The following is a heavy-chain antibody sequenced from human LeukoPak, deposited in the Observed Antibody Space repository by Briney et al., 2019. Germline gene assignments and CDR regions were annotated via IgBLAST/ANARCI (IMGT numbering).Heavy chain of an antibody. J-gene: IGHJ4*02. CDR2: ISTYNAKT. D-gene: IGHD3-10*01. Sequence: AAVKVSCKASGYTFTNYGISWVRQAPGQGLEGMGWISTYNAKTNSAQRFQGRFTMTADTSTDTAYMELRSLTSDDTAVFYCARDLVSLLYGSGIDHWGQGTQVTVSA. CDR3: ARDLVSLLYGSGIDH. CDR1: GYTFTNYG. V-gene: IGHV1-18*01.